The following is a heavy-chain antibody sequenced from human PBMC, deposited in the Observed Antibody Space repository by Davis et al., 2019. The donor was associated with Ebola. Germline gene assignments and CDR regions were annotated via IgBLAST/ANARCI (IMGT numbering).Heavy chain of an antibody. Sequence: ESLKISCAASGFLFRCYALSWVRQAPGKGLEWVSSISGSGGSTYYADPVKGRFTISRDNSKNTLYLQMNSLRAGDTGVYYCARGGYCSGGNCYGYFDYWGQGTLVTVSS. J-gene: IGHJ4*02. CDR2: ISGSGGST. CDR1: GFLFRCYA. V-gene: IGHV3-23*01. D-gene: IGHD2-15*01. CDR3: ARGGYCSGGNCYGYFDY.